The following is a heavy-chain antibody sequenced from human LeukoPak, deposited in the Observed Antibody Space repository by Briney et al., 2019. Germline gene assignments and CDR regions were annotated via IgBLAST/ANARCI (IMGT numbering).Heavy chain of an antibody. CDR2: IYYSGST. Sequence: SETLSLTCTVSGGSISSSSYYWGWIRQPPGKGLEWIGTIYYSGSTYYNPSLKSRVTISVDTSKNQFSLKLSSVTAADTAVYCCARPVPSRLGWFDPWGQGTLVTVSS. V-gene: IGHV4-39*01. D-gene: IGHD1-1*01. J-gene: IGHJ5*02. CDR1: GGSISSSSYY. CDR3: ARPVPSRLGWFDP.